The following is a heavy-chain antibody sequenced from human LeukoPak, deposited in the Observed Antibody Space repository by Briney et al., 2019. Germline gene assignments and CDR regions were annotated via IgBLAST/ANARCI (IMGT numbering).Heavy chain of an antibody. CDR3: ARRAEGDYYGSGSWVDY. J-gene: IGHJ4*02. D-gene: IGHD3-10*01. CDR2: IYPGDSDT. V-gene: IGHV5-51*01. Sequence: GESLKISCKGSGYSFTSYWIGWVRQMPGKGLEWMGIIYPGDSDTRYSPSFQGQVTISADKSISTAYPQWSSLKASDTAMYYCARRAEGDYYGSGSWVDYWGQGTLVTVSS. CDR1: GYSFTSYW.